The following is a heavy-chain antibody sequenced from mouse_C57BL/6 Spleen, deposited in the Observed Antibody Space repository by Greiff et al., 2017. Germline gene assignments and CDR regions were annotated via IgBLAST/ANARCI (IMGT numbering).Heavy chain of an antibody. CDR3: ARRYYSNLDY. CDR1: GYTFTSYW. Sequence: QVQLQQSGAELVRPGSSVKLSCKASGYTFTSYWMDWVKQRPGQGLEWIGNIYPSDSETHYNQKFKDKATLTVDKSSSTAYMQLSSLTSEDSAVYYCARRYYSNLDYWGQGTTLTVSS. D-gene: IGHD2-5*01. J-gene: IGHJ2*01. V-gene: IGHV1-61*01. CDR2: IYPSDSET.